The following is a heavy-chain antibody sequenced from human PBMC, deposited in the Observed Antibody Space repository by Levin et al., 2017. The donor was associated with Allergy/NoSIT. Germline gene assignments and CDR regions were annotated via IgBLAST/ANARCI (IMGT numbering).Heavy chain of an antibody. CDR1: GFTFNNYG. Sequence: QSGGSLRLSCAASGFTFNNYGMHWVRQAPGKGLEWVAVVWYDESNKYYADSVKGRFTISRDNSKNMLYLQMNSLRAEDTAVYYCARESGRLMIITPGAFDVWGQGTLVTVSS. V-gene: IGHV3-33*01. CDR2: VWYDESNK. CDR3: ARESGRLMIITPGAFDV. J-gene: IGHJ3*01. D-gene: IGHD3-16*01.